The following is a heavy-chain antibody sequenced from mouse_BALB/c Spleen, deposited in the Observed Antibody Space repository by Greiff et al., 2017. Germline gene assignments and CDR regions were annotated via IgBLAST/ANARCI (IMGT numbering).Heavy chain of an antibody. J-gene: IGHJ4*01. CDR3: ARRSSQYYYAMDD. CDR1: GYTFTSYW. CDR2: INPSNGRT. Sequence: VQLQQPGAELVKPGASVKLSCKASGYTFTSYWMHWVKQRPGQGLEWIGEINPSNGRTNYNEKFKSKATLSVDKSSRPAYMKLSSLTSEDSAVYYFARRSSQYYYAMDDWGQGTSVTVSS. D-gene: IGHD1-1*01. V-gene: IGHV1S81*02.